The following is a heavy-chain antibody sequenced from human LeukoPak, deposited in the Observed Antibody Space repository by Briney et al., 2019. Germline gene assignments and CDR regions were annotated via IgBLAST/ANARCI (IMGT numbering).Heavy chain of an antibody. CDR2: IGTHKGNT. J-gene: IGHJ3*02. CDR1: GYTFTKYG. V-gene: IGHV1-18*01. CDR3: ARDVLHAFDI. Sequence: ASVKVSCKASGYTFTKYGLSWVRQAPGQGLEWIGWIGTHKGNTNYGQKFQDRVTMTTDTSTSTAYMEVRSLRSDDTAVYYCARDVLHAFDIWGQGTMVTVSS.